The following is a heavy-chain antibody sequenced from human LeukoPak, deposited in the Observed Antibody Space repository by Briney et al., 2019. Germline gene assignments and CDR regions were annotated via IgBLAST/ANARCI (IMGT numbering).Heavy chain of an antibody. CDR1: GYTFTGYY. J-gene: IGHJ4*02. D-gene: IGHD3-22*01. Sequence: ASVKVSCKASGYTFTGYYMHWVRQAPGQGLEWMGIINPSGGSTSYAQKFQGRVTMTRDTSTSTVYMELSSLRSEDTAVYYCAREGGGPYYYDSSGYPLDYWGQGTLVTVSS. CDR3: AREGGGPYYYDSSGYPLDY. V-gene: IGHV1-46*01. CDR2: INPSGGST.